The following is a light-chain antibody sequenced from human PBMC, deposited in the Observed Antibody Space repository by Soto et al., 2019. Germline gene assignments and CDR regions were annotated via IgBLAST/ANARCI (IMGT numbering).Light chain of an antibody. V-gene: IGLV2-23*01. J-gene: IGLJ2*01. CDR3: CSYVGTYVV. CDR1: SSDVVSYNL. CDR2: EGG. Sequence: QSVLTQPASVSGSPGQSITISCTGSSSDVVSYNLVSWYQQHPGKAPKLVIYEGGQWPSGVSNRFSSSKSGNTASLTIYGLQAEDEADYYCCSYVGTYVVFGGGTKLTVL.